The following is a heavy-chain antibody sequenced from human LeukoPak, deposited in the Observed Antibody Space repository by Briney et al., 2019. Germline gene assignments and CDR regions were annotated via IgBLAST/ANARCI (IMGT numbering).Heavy chain of an antibody. CDR3: ARTLRDFTTVTTFPGYYYYYMDV. D-gene: IGHD4-17*01. V-gene: IGHV1-69*13. CDR2: IIPIFGTA. CDR1: GGTFSSYA. J-gene: IGHJ6*03. Sequence: SVKVSCKASGGTFSSYAISWVRQAPGQGLEWMGGIIPIFGTANYAQKFQGRVTITADESTSTAYMELSSLRSEDTAVYYCARTLRDFTTVTTFPGYYYYYMDVWGKGTTVTVSS.